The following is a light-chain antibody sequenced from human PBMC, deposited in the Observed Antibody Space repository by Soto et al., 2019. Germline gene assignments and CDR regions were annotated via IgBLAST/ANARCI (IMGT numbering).Light chain of an antibody. J-gene: IGLJ3*02. V-gene: IGLV2-14*01. Sequence: QSVLTQPASVSGSPGQSITISCTGTGSDIGGYNYVSWYQHHPGKAPQLIIYEATARPSGVSHRFSGSKSGNTASLTISGLQAEDEADYYCSSYTSSATWVFGGGTKLTVL. CDR2: EAT. CDR1: GSDIGGYNY. CDR3: SSYTSSATWV.